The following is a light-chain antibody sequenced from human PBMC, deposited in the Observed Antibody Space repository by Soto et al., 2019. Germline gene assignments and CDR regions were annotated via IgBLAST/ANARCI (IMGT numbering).Light chain of an antibody. J-gene: IGKJ5*01. CDR1: QSIKNY. CDR3: QQGYRTTPIT. Sequence: DIQMTQSPSSLSAAIGDRVTITCRASQSIKNYLNWYQHKPGAAPKLLIFGASNLESGVPSRFSCSGSGTEFALSISSLQPEDFATYYCQQGYRTTPITFGQGTRVEIK. CDR2: GAS. V-gene: IGKV1-39*01.